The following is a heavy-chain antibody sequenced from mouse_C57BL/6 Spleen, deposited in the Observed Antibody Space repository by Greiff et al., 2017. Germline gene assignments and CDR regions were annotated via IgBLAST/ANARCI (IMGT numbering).Heavy chain of an antibody. CDR1: GFTFSDYG. CDR3: ARDYYGSSYYAMDY. D-gene: IGHD1-1*01. V-gene: IGHV5-17*01. CDR2: ISSGGSTI. Sequence: EVKLVESGGGLVKPGGSLKLSCAASGFTFSDYGMHWVRQAPEKGLEWVAYISSGGSTIYYAATVKGRFTISRDNATNTLFLQMTSLRSEDTSMYYCARDYYGSSYYAMDYWGQGTSVTVSS. J-gene: IGHJ4*01.